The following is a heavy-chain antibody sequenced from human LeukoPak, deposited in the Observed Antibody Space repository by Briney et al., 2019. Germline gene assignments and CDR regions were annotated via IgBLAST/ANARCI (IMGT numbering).Heavy chain of an antibody. CDR1: GFTFNSYT. Sequence: GRSLRLSCAASGFTFNSYTMNWVSQGPGKGLEWASSISTGSGYIYYEDSVKGRFTISSDNAKNSLYLQMNSLRADDTAVYYCARDSTYYNMDVWGKGTTVTVSS. J-gene: IGHJ6*03. V-gene: IGHV3-21*01. CDR3: ARDSTYYNMDV. CDR2: ISTGSGYI.